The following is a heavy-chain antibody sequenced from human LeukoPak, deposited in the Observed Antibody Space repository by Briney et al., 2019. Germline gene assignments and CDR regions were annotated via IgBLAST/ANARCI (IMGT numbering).Heavy chain of an antibody. V-gene: IGHV4-39*07. CDR1: GGSISSSSYY. CDR3: AREKVVEMATPYPYYFDY. Sequence: SETLSLTCTVSGGSISSSSYYWGWIRQPPGKGLEWIGSIYYSGSTYYNPSLKSRVTISVDTSKNQFSLKLSSVTAADTAVYYCAREKVVEMATPYPYYFDYWGRGTLVTVSS. CDR2: IYYSGST. D-gene: IGHD5-24*01. J-gene: IGHJ4*02.